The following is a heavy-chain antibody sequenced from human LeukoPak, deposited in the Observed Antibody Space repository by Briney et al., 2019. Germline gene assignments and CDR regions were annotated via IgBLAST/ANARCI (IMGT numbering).Heavy chain of an antibody. CDR3: AREADYYDSSGYYFDY. Sequence: SVKVSWKASGGTFSSYAISWVRQASGQGLEWMGGIIPIFGTANYARKFQGRVTITADKSTSTAYMELSSLRSEDTAVYYCAREADYYDSSGYYFDYWGQGTLVTVSS. D-gene: IGHD3-22*01. CDR2: IIPIFGTA. CDR1: GGTFSSYA. V-gene: IGHV1-69*06. J-gene: IGHJ4*02.